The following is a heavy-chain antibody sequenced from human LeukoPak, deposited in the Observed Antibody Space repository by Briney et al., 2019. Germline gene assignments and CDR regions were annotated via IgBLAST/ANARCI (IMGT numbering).Heavy chain of an antibody. CDR3: AKDVRAMVRGPLAN. D-gene: IGHD3-10*01. CDR1: GFTFSSYG. V-gene: IGHV3-30*18. J-gene: IGHJ4*02. CDR2: ISYDGSNK. Sequence: GRSLRLSCAASGFTFSSYGMHWVRQAPGKGLEWVAVISYDGSNKYYADSVKGRFTISRDNSKSTLYLQMNSLRAEDTAVYYCAKDVRAMVRGPLANWGQGTLVTVSS.